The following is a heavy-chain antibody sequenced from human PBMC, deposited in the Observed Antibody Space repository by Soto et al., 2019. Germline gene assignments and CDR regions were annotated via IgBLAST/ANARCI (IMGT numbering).Heavy chain of an antibody. Sequence: SVKVSCKASGGTFSSYAISWVRQAPGQGLEWMGGIIPIFGTANYAQKFQGRVTITADESTSTAYMELSSLRSEDTAVYYCARELAAAGTTTIYYYYGMDVWGQGTTVTVSS. J-gene: IGHJ6*02. CDR1: GGTFSSYA. V-gene: IGHV1-69*13. CDR3: ARELAAAGTTTIYYYYGMDV. CDR2: IIPIFGTA. D-gene: IGHD6-13*01.